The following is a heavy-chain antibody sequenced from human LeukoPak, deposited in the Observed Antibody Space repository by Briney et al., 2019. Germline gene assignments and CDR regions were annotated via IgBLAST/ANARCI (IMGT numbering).Heavy chain of an antibody. Sequence: GGSLRLSCAASGFTFSSYSMNWVRQAPGKGLEWVSSISSSSSYIYYADSVKGRFTISRDNAKNSLYLQMNSLRAEDTAVYYCARGGSYSWYFDLWGRGTLVTVSS. CDR3: ARGGSYSWYFDL. J-gene: IGHJ2*01. V-gene: IGHV3-21*01. CDR1: GFTFSSYS. D-gene: IGHD1-26*01. CDR2: ISSSSSYI.